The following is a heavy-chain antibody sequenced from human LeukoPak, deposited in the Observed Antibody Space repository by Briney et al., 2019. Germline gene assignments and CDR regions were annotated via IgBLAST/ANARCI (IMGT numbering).Heavy chain of an antibody. CDR2: ISYDGSNK. J-gene: IGHJ4*02. V-gene: IGHV3-30*18. D-gene: IGHD6-19*01. CDR1: GFTFSSYG. CDR3: AKGNVKGGKWLPGYFDY. Sequence: GRSLRLSCAASGFTFSSYGMHWVRQAPGKGLEWVAVISYDGSNKYYADSVKGRFTISSYNSKNTLYLQMNSLRAEDTAAYYCAKGNVKGGKWLPGYFDYWGQGTLVTVSS.